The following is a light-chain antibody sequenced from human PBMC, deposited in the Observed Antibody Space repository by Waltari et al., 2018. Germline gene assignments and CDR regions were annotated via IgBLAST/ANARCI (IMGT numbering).Light chain of an antibody. CDR3: QQYGSSPIT. V-gene: IGKV3-20*01. CDR2: GAS. CDR1: PSVSSSY. J-gene: IGKJ5*01. Sequence: EVVLTQSPGTLSLSPGERATLSCRASPSVSSSYLAWYQQKPGQAPRLLIYGASSRATGIPDRFSGSGSGTDFTLTISRLEPEDFAVYICQQYGSSPITFDQGTRLEIK.